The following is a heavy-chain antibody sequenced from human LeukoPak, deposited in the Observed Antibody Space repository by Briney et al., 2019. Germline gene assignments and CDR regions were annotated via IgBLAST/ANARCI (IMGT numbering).Heavy chain of an antibody. CDR1: GFTFSDYS. V-gene: IGHV3-48*01. CDR3: ARPSGVGDY. D-gene: IGHD1-26*01. CDR2: ISSSSSTI. J-gene: IGHJ4*02. Sequence: GGSLRLSCAASGFTFSDYSMNWVRQAPGKGLEWVSYISSSSSTIYYADSVKGRFTISRDNAKNSLYLQMNSLRAEDTAAYYCARPSGVGDYWGQGTLVTVSS.